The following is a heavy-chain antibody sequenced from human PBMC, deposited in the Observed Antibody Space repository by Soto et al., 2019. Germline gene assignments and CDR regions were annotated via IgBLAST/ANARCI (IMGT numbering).Heavy chain of an antibody. J-gene: IGHJ5*02. D-gene: IGHD7-27*01. V-gene: IGHV4-34*01. CDR1: GGPFSGYY. CDR2: INHSGST. Sequence: SETLSLTCAVYGGPFSGYYWSWIRQPPGKGLEWIGEINHSGSTNYNPSLKSRVTISVDTSKHQFSLKLSSVTAADTAVYSCARGWAHWFDTWGKGTLVSVSS. CDR3: ARGWAHWFDT.